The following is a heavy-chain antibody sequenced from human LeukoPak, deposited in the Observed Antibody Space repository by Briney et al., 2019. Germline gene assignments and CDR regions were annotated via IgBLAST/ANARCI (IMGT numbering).Heavy chain of an antibody. CDR2: IIPIFGTA. CDR1: GGTFSSYA. J-gene: IGHJ4*02. CDR3: TTVVTRGYFDY. V-gene: IGHV1-69*13. D-gene: IGHD4-23*01. Sequence: ASVKVSCKASGGTFSSYAISWVRQAPGQGLEWMGGIIPIFGTANYAQKFQGRVTITVDESTSTAYMELSSLRSEDTAVYYCTTVVTRGYFDYWGQGTLVTVSS.